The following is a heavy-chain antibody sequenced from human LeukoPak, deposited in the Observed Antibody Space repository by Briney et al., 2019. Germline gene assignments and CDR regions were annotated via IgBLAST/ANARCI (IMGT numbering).Heavy chain of an antibody. D-gene: IGHD3-10*02. Sequence: PGGSLRLSCAASGFTFSSYSMNWVRQAPGKGLEWVSSISSSSSYIYYADSVKGRFTISRDNAKNPLYLQMNSLRAEDTAVYYCARDGGRVATFGIDYWGQGTLVTVSS. V-gene: IGHV3-21*01. CDR1: GFTFSSYS. J-gene: IGHJ4*02. CDR3: ARDGGRVATFGIDY. CDR2: ISSSSSYI.